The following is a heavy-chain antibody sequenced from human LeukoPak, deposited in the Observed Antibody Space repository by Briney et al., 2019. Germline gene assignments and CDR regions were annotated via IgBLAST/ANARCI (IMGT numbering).Heavy chain of an antibody. V-gene: IGHV4-31*03. CDR2: IYYSGST. CDR3: ARGYYDSSGYYSLRFDP. CDR1: GGSISSGGYY. J-gene: IGHJ5*02. Sequence: SETLSLTCTVSGGSISSGGYYWSWIRQHPGKGLEWIGYIYYSGSTYYNPSLKSRVTISVDTSKNQFSLKLSSVTAADTAVYYCARGYYDSSGYYSLRFDPWGQGTLVTVSP. D-gene: IGHD3-22*01.